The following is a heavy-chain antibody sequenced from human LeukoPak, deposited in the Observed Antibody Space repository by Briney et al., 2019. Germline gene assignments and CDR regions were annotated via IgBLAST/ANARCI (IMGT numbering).Heavy chain of an antibody. V-gene: IGHV3-23*01. Sequence: GGSLRLSCAASGFSFSTYAMSWVRQAPGKGLEWVSAISAGGATIYYADSVKGRFTVSRDNSKNTLYLQMNSLRAEDTAVYYCAKDSGRTYFYYYYMDVWGKGTTVTVSS. CDR3: AKDSGRTYFYYYYMDV. J-gene: IGHJ6*03. D-gene: IGHD2-15*01. CDR1: GFSFSTYA. CDR2: ISAGGATI.